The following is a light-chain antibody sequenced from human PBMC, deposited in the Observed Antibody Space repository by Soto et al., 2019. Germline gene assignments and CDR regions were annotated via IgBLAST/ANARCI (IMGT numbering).Light chain of an antibody. CDR1: QSIDTW. Sequence: DIQMTQSPSTLSASVGDRVTITCRASQSIDTWLAWHQQKPGQAPKLLISKASSLESGVPSRFSGSGSGTEFTLTISSLQPDDSATYYCQQYNSYSEAFGQGTKVDIK. V-gene: IGKV1-5*03. J-gene: IGKJ1*01. CDR2: KAS. CDR3: QQYNSYSEA.